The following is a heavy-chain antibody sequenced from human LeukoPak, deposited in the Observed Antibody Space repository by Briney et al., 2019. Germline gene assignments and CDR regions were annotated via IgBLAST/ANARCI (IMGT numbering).Heavy chain of an antibody. J-gene: IGHJ5*02. Sequence: WASVKVSCKASGGTISSYAISWVRQAPGQGLEWMGGIIPIFGTANYAQKFQGRVTITADESTSTAYMELSSLRSEDTAVYYCARGGSSWYDGESTANNWFDPWGQGTLVTVSS. CDR3: ARGGSSWYDGESTANNWFDP. CDR2: IIPIFGTA. CDR1: GGTISSYA. D-gene: IGHD6-13*01. V-gene: IGHV1-69*01.